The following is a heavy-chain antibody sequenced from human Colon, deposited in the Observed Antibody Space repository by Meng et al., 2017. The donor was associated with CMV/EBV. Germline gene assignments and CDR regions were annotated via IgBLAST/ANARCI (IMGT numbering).Heavy chain of an antibody. V-gene: IGHV5-51*01. D-gene: IGHD2-15*01. CDR2: IFPGASET. CDR3: ARGVVSTPFDY. CDR1: GYSFTNYW. J-gene: IGHJ4*02. Sequence: KVSCKGSGYSFTNYWIAWVRQMPGKGLEWMGTIFPGASETRYSPSFQDQVTISADKSISTAYLQWTSLKASDTAIYYCARGVVSTPFDYWGQGTLVTVSS.